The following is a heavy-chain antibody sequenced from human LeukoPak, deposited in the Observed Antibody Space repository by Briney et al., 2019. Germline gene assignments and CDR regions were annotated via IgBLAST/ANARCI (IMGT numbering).Heavy chain of an antibody. D-gene: IGHD6-6*01. CDR1: GFTFNNYG. Sequence: GGSLRLSCAASGFTFNNYGMHWVRQAPGKGLEWVAFIRYDGSNEYYTDSVKGRFTISRDNSKNTLYLQMNSLRAEDTAVYYCATSPGLGYSSSLTGVDYWGQGTLVTVSS. J-gene: IGHJ4*02. V-gene: IGHV3-30*02. CDR2: IRYDGSNE. CDR3: ATSPGLGYSSSLTGVDY.